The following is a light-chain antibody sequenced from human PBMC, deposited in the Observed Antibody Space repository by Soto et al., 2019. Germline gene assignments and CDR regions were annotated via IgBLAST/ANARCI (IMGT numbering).Light chain of an antibody. CDR1: QTISSW. CDR3: QHYNSYSEA. Sequence: DIQLTQSPSTLCGSVGYRVTLTCRASQTISSWLAWYQQKPGKAPKLLIYKASTLKSGVPSRFSGSGSGTEFTLTISSLQPDDFATYYCQHYNSYSEAFGQGTKVDIK. J-gene: IGKJ1*01. CDR2: KAS. V-gene: IGKV1-5*03.